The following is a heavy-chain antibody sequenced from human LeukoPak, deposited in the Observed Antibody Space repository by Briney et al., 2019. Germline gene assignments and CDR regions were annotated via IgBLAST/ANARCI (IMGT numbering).Heavy chain of an antibody. Sequence: SVKVSCKASGGAFSSYAISWVRQAPGQGLEWMGRIIPILGIANYAQKFQGRVTITADKSTSTAYMELSSLRSEDTAVYYCASYGSGSADAFDIWGQGTMVTVSS. CDR2: IIPILGIA. V-gene: IGHV1-69*04. D-gene: IGHD3-10*01. CDR1: GGAFSSYA. CDR3: ASYGSGSADAFDI. J-gene: IGHJ3*02.